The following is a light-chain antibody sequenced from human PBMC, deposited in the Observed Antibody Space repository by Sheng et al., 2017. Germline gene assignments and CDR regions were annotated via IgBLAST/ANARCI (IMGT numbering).Light chain of an antibody. CDR1: QSISSW. CDR2: KAS. Sequence: DIQMTQSPSTLSASVGYRVTITCRASQSISSWLAWYQQKPGKAPKLLIYKASSLESGVPSRFSGSGSGTEFTLTISSLQPEDFATYYCQEYNSYSFGQGTKLEIK. V-gene: IGKV1-5*03. J-gene: IGKJ2*03. CDR3: QEYNSYS.